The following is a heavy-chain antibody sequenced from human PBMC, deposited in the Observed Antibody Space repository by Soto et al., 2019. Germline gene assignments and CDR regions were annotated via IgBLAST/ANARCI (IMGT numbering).Heavy chain of an antibody. CDR1: GVSISRFDYY. J-gene: IGHJ3*02. CDR2: ICFRGNT. Sequence: VQLQESGPGLVKPSQTLSLTCNVSGVSISRFDYYWTWIRQRPGEGLEWIGNICFRGNTYDNTSLESRLTISIDTSKNQFSLSLASMTAADSAVYYCARERGSHDSCGFFISGAFDIWGQGTMVTVSS. CDR3: ARERGSHDSCGFFISGAFDI. V-gene: IGHV4-31*03. D-gene: IGHD3-22*01.